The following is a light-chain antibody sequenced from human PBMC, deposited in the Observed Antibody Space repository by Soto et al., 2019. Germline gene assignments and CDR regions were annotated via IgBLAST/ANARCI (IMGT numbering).Light chain of an antibody. CDR2: DVG. Sequence: QSALTQPASVSGSPGQSIAISCTGTSSDVGGYNYVSWYQQHPDKAPKLIIYDVGDRPSGVSDRFSGSKSGNTASLTISGLQSEDEAHYYCTSYKSSSTYVFGTGTKDTDL. V-gene: IGLV2-14*01. J-gene: IGLJ1*01. CDR1: SSDVGGYNY. CDR3: TSYKSSSTYV.